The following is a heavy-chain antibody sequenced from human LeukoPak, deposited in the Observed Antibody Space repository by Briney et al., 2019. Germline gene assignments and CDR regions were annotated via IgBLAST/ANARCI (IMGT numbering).Heavy chain of an antibody. J-gene: IGHJ3*02. Sequence: SETLSLTCAVYGGSFSGYYWSWTRQPPGKGLEWIGEINHSGSTNYNPSLKSRVTISVDTSKNQFSLKLSSVTAADTAVYYCAGRSWTDAFDIWGQGTMVTVSS. CDR1: GGSFSGYY. D-gene: IGHD6-13*01. CDR3: AGRSWTDAFDI. CDR2: INHSGST. V-gene: IGHV4-34*01.